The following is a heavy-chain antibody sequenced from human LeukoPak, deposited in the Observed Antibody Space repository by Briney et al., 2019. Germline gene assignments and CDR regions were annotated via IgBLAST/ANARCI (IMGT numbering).Heavy chain of an antibody. D-gene: IGHD2-15*01. J-gene: IGHJ5*02. Sequence: GESLKISCKGSGYSFTSYWIGWVRQMPGKGLEWMGIIYPGDSDTRYSPSFQGQVTISADKSISTAYLQWSSLKASDTAMYYCARLSYCSGGSCYSDWFDPWGQGTLVTVPS. V-gene: IGHV5-51*01. CDR2: IYPGDSDT. CDR3: ARLSYCSGGSCYSDWFDP. CDR1: GYSFTSYW.